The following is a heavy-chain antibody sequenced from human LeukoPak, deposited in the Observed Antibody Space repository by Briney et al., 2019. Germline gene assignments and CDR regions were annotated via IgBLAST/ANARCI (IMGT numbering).Heavy chain of an antibody. Sequence: GGSLRLSCAASGFTFSDYYMSWIRQAPGKGLEWVSYISSSGSTIYYADSVKGRFTISRDNAKNSLYLQMNSLRAEDTAVYYCARDRRYYGDYYFYGLDVWGQGTTVTVSS. CDR2: ISSSGSTI. V-gene: IGHV3-11*01. J-gene: IGHJ6*02. D-gene: IGHD4-17*01. CDR1: GFTFSDYY. CDR3: ARDRRYYGDYYFYGLDV.